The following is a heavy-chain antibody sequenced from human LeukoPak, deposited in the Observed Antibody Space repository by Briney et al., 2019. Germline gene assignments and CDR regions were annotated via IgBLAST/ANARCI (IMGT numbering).Heavy chain of an antibody. V-gene: IGHV3-23*01. CDR2: ISGGSA. CDR3: ARLRFVVVPAAADY. Sequence: GGSLRLSCAASGFTFSSYAMSWVRQAPGKRLEWVSAISGGSADYADSVKGRFSISIDNSKNTLYLQMNSLRAEDTAVYYCARLRFVVVPAAADYWGQGTLVTVSS. J-gene: IGHJ4*02. CDR1: GFTFSSYA. D-gene: IGHD2-2*01.